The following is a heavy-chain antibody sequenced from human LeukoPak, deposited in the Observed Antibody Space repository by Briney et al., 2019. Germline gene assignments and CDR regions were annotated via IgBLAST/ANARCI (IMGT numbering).Heavy chain of an antibody. CDR1: GYTFTSYG. Sequence: SVKVSCKASGYTFTSYGISWVRQAPGQGLEWMGGIIPIFGTANYAQKFQGRVTITADESTSTAYTELSSLRSEDTAVYYCAGLYCSSTSCYSLDAFDIWGQGTMVTVSS. J-gene: IGHJ3*02. CDR3: AGLYCSSTSCYSLDAFDI. D-gene: IGHD2-2*01. V-gene: IGHV1-69*13. CDR2: IIPIFGTA.